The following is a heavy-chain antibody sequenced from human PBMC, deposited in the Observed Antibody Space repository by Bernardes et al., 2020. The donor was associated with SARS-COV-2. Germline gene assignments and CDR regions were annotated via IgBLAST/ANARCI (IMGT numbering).Heavy chain of an antibody. CDR3: ATSPTETGDS. V-gene: IGHV1-2*02. CDR1: GYPLSDKY. J-gene: IGHJ4*02. Sequence: ASVKDSCKTSGYPLSDKYIHWVRQAPGQGLEWMGWINPHTSDTNYAGKFQGRVTLTRDTSINTAYMELSRLRSDDTAIYYCATSPTETGDSWGQGTLVTVSS. CDR2: INPHTSDT. D-gene: IGHD2-21*02.